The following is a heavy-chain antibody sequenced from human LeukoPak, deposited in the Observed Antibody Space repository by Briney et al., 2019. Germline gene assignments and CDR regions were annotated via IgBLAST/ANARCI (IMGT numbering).Heavy chain of an antibody. V-gene: IGHV3-30*01. J-gene: IGHJ4*02. CDR1: GFTFSSYA. D-gene: IGHD3-22*01. CDR2: ISYDGSNK. Sequence: PGGSLRLSCAASGFTFSSYAMHWVRQAPGKGLEWVAVISYDGSNKYYADSVKGRFTISRDNSKNTLYLQMNSLRAEDTAVYYCARDNSGSYDSSGYYGYWGQGTLVTVSS. CDR3: ARDNSGSYDSSGYYGY.